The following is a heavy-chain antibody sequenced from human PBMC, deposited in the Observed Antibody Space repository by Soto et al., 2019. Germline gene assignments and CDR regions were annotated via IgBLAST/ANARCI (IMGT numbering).Heavy chain of an antibody. Sequence: GESLKISCKGSGYSFTSYWIGWVRQMPGKGLEWMGIIYPGDSDTRYSPSFQGQVTISADKSISTAYLQWSSLKASDTAMYYCAISPLDYYDSSGYKHFDYWGQGTLVTVSS. D-gene: IGHD3-22*01. V-gene: IGHV5-51*01. CDR1: GYSFTSYW. CDR2: IYPGDSDT. J-gene: IGHJ4*02. CDR3: AISPLDYYDSSGYKHFDY.